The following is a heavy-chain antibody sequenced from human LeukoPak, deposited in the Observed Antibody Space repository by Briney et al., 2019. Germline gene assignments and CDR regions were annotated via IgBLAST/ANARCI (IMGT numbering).Heavy chain of an antibody. V-gene: IGHV4-59*08. CDR3: ARITWIAAAAS. CDR1: GGSIANYY. CDR2: IHYSGST. J-gene: IGHJ4*02. D-gene: IGHD6-13*01. Sequence: PSEALSLTCTVSGGSIANYYWSWIRQPPGKGLEWIGYIHYSGSTKYKSSLKSRVTISVDTSKNQFSLKLSSVTAADTAVYYCARITWIAAAASWGQGTLVTVSS.